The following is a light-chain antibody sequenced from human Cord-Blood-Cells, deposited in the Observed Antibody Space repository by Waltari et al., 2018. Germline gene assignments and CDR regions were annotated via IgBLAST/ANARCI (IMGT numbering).Light chain of an antibody. J-gene: IGKJ5*01. CDR2: DAS. V-gene: IGKV3-11*01. CDR1: QSVSSY. CDR3: QQRSNWPIT. Sequence: DIVLTQSPATLSLSPGERATLSCRASQSVSSYLAWYQQKPGQAPRLLIYDASNRATGIPARFSGSGSETDFTLTISSLEPEDFAVYYCQQRSNWPITFGQGTRLEIK.